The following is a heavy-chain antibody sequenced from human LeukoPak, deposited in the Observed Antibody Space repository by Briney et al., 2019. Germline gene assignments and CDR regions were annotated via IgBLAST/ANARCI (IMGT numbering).Heavy chain of an antibody. J-gene: IGHJ6*02. V-gene: IGHV4-59*01. D-gene: IGHD5-12*01. CDR1: GGSISSYY. CDR3: ARDRWLRNYYYGMDV. CDR2: IYYSGST. Sequence: PSETLSLTCTVSGGSISSYYWSWLRQPPGKGLEWIGYIYYSGSTNYNPSLKSRVTISVDTSKNQFSLKLSSVTAADTAVYYCARDRWLRNYYYGMDVWGQGTTVTVSS.